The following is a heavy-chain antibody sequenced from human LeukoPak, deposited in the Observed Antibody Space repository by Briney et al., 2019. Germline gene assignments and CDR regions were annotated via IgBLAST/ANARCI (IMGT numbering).Heavy chain of an antibody. CDR3: AKSLDRITMIVVDAPYFDY. CDR2: ISGSGGST. V-gene: IGHV3-23*01. J-gene: IGHJ4*02. Sequence: GGSLRLSCAASGFTFSSYAMSWVRQAPGKGLEWVSAISGSGGSTYYADSVKGRFTISRDNSKNTLYLQMNSLRAEDTAVYYCAKSLDRITMIVVDAPYFDYWGQGTLVTVSS. D-gene: IGHD3-22*01. CDR1: GFTFSSYA.